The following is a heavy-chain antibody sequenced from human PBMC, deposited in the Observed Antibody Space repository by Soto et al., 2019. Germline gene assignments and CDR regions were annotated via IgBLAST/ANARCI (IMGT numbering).Heavy chain of an antibody. CDR3: TTDSYSSIIVVRFDY. V-gene: IGHV3-15*07. Sequence: GGSLRVSCAASGFTFSNAGINWVRQAPGKGLWGVGRIKSKTDGGTPGYAAPVKGRFAISRDDSKNMVYLQMNSLKTEDTGIYYCTTDSYSSIIVVRFDYWGHGTLVTVSS. J-gene: IGHJ4*01. CDR2: IKSKTDGGTP. CDR1: GFTFSNAG. D-gene: IGHD3-22*01.